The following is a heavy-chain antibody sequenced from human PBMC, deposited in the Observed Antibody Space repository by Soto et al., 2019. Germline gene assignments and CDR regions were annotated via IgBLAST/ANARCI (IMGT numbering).Heavy chain of an antibody. D-gene: IGHD3-10*01. CDR1: GGTFSSYA. CDR2: IIPIFGTA. Sequence: GASVKVSCKASGGTFSSYAISWVRQAPRQGLEWMGGIIPIFGTANYAQKFQGRVTITADKSTSTAHMELSSLRSEDTAVYYYAKDGLFDYYDSGCPSKVGGQGTLVTVSS. V-gene: IGHV1-69*06. CDR3: AKDGLFDYYDSGCPSKV. J-gene: IGHJ4*02.